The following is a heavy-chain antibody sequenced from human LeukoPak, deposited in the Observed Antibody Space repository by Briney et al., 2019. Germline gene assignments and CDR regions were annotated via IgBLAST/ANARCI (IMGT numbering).Heavy chain of an antibody. CDR2: INHSGST. J-gene: IGHJ3*02. CDR1: GFTFSSDG. D-gene: IGHD3/OR15-3a*01. CDR3: AKSNGYDLVDI. Sequence: GSLRLSCAASGFTFSSDGMSWIRQPPGKGLEWIGEINHSGSTNYNPSLKSRVTISVDTSKNQFSLKLSSVTAADTAVYYCAKSNGYDLVDIWGQGTMVTVSS. V-gene: IGHV4-34*08.